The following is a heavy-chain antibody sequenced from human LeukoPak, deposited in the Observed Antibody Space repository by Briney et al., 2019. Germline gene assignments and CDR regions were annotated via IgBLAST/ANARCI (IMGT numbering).Heavy chain of an antibody. CDR3: AREENTLLLSLDY. D-gene: IGHD2/OR15-2a*01. Sequence: GGSLRLSCAVSGFSNAIYGITWVRQTPEKGLEWVSAISENPERRHYSNSVTGRFIISRDRSKNTVFLQMTSLRAEDTGVYYYAREENTLLLSLDYWGLGTLVTVSS. CDR2: ISENPERR. CDR1: GFSNAIYG. V-gene: IGHV3-23*01. J-gene: IGHJ4*02.